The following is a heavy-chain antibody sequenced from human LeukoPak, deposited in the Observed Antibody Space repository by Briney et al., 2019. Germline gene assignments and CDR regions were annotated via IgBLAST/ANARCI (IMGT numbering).Heavy chain of an antibody. Sequence: GGSLRLSCAASGLTFSSYGMHWVRQAPGKGLVWVSGINSYGSSTNYTDSVKGRFTISRDNAKNTLYLQMNSLRAEDTAVYYCASAANDERRYFDYWGQGTLVTVSS. CDR1: GLTFSSYG. CDR3: ASAANDERRYFDY. V-gene: IGHV3-74*01. J-gene: IGHJ4*02. CDR2: INSYGSST.